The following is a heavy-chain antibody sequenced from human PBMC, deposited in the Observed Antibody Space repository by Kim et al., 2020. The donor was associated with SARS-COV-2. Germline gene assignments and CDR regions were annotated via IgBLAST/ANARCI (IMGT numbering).Heavy chain of an antibody. J-gene: IGHJ4*02. V-gene: IGHV3-48*04. D-gene: IGHD2-2*01. Sequence: GGSLRLSCAASGFTLSTYSMNWVRQAPGKGPEWVAYISSSSSTIYYADSVEGRFTISRDNAKNSLYLQMGSLSAEDTAVYYCARDRYCSGISCLFYFDSWGQGTLVTVSS. CDR1: GFTLSTYS. CDR3: ARDRYCSGISCLFYFDS. CDR2: ISSSSSTI.